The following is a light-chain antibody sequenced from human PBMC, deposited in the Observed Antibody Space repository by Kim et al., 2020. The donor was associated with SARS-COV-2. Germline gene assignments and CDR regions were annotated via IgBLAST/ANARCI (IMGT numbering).Light chain of an antibody. CDR3: QSYDDTLGVI. J-gene: IGLJ2*01. CDR2: FNN. V-gene: IGLV1-40*01. Sequence: QSVLTQPPSVSGSPGQTVTISCTGTSCDIGACYSVPWYQQLPGTAPKLLIYFNNNRPSGVPDRISASKSGTTASLAITGLQPEDEADYFCQSYDDTLGVIFGGGTQLTVL. CDR1: SCDIGACYS.